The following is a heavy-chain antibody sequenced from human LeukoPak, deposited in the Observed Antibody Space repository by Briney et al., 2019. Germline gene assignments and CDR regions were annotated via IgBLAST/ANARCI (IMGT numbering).Heavy chain of an antibody. CDR2: VSSSGGST. V-gene: IGHV3-23*01. D-gene: IGHD4-23*01. CDR3: ARSYGGNRDAFDV. J-gene: IGHJ3*01. CDR1: GFSFNTYV. Sequence: GGSLRLSCAASGFSFNTYVMGWVRQAPEKGLEWVSTVSSSGGSTFYADFVKGRFTVSRDNSKNKLSLQMNSLRVEDTAVYYCARSYGGNRDAFDVWGQGTMVTVSS.